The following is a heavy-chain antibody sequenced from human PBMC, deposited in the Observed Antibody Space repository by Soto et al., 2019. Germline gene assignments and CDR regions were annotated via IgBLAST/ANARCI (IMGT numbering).Heavy chain of an antibody. V-gene: IGHV3-23*01. CDR2: VGGGGGNT. J-gene: IGHJ6*02. Sequence: VQLLESGGGLLQPGGSLRFPFAASGLTFSTYPLTWAPQPQGRGREWVPSVGGGGGNTLYAASVKGRFTISRDNSKNTLYLQMNSLRAGDTAVYYCAKGRAPSGWYPPYYYGMDVWGQGTTVIVSS. CDR1: GLTFSTYP. D-gene: IGHD6-19*01. CDR3: AKGRAPSGWYPPYYYGMDV.